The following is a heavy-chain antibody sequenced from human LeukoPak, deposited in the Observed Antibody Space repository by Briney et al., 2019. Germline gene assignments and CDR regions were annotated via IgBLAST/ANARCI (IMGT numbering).Heavy chain of an antibody. CDR3: ARRGGREGDY. CDR1: GYTFTSYD. D-gene: IGHD5-24*01. CDR2: MNPNSGNT. J-gene: IGHJ4*02. Sequence: ASVKVSCKASGYTFTSYDINWVRQATGQGLEWMGWMNPNSGNTGYAQKFQGRVTMTRDMSTSTVYMELSSLRSEDTAVYYCARRGGREGDYWGQGTLVTVSS. V-gene: IGHV1-8*02.